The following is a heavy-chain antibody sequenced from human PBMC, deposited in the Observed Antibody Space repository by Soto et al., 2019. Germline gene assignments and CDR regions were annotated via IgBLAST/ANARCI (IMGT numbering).Heavy chain of an antibody. CDR3: ARDRGYSIFHY. Sequence: VGSLRLSCAASVLTFSSYWMSCVRQAPGKGLEWVANMNQDGSEKNYVDSVKGRFTISRDNAKNSLYLQMNSLRAEDTAVYYCARDRGYSIFHYLGQGTLVTVSS. J-gene: IGHJ4*02. V-gene: IGHV3-7*01. CDR2: MNQDGSEK. D-gene: IGHD3-22*01. CDR1: VLTFSSYW.